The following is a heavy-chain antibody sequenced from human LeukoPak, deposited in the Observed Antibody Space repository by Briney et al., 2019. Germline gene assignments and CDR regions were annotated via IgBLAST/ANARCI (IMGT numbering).Heavy chain of an antibody. Sequence: GASVKVSCKASGFTFTSSAMQWVRQARGQRLEWIGWIVVGSGNTNYAQKFQERVTITRDMSTSTAYMELSSLRSEDTAVYYCAVQYCSSTSCLRYYFDYWGQGTLVTVSS. CDR1: GFTFTSSA. V-gene: IGHV1-58*02. D-gene: IGHD2-2*01. CDR3: AVQYCSSTSCLRYYFDY. CDR2: IVVGSGNT. J-gene: IGHJ4*02.